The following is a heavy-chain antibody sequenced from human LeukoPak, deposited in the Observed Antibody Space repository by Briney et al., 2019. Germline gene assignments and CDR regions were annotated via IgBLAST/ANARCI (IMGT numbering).Heavy chain of an antibody. D-gene: IGHD2-2*01. V-gene: IGHV1-3*01. J-gene: IGHJ5*02. Sequence: GASVKVSCKASGYTFTSYAMHWVRQAPGQRLEWMGWINAGNGNTKYSQKFQGRVTITRNTSISTAYMELSSLRSEDTAVYYCARVRKIVVVPAARDNWFDPWGQGTLVTVSS. CDR3: ARVRKIVVVPAARDNWFDP. CDR2: INAGNGNT. CDR1: GYTFTSYA.